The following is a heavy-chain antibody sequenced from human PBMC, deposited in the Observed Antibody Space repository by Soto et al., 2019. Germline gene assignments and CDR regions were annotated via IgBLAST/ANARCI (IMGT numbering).Heavy chain of an antibody. J-gene: IGHJ4*02. CDR1: GGSFSGYY. CDR2: INHSGST. D-gene: IGHD5-18*01. V-gene: IGHV4-34*01. Sequence: KPSETLSLTCAVYGGSFSGYYWSWIRQPPGKGLEWIGEINHSGSTNYNPSLKSRVTISVDTSKNQFSLKLSSVTAADTAVYYCASSKVFGYSYGYVPVYWGQGTLVTVS. CDR3: ASSKVFGYSYGYVPVY.